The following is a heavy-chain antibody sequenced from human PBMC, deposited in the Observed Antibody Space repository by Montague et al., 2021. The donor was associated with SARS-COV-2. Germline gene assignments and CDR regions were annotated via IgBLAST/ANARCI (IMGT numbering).Heavy chain of an antibody. J-gene: IGHJ3*02. Sequence: TLSLTCTVSGGSISSGGYYWSWIRQHPGKGLEWIGYIYYSGSTYYNPSLRSRVTISVDASKNQFSLKLSSVTAADTAVYYCARARITMIVVVNAFDIWGQGTMVTVSS. CDR2: IYYSGST. CDR1: GGSISSGGYY. V-gene: IGHV4-31*03. D-gene: IGHD3-22*01. CDR3: ARARITMIVVVNAFDI.